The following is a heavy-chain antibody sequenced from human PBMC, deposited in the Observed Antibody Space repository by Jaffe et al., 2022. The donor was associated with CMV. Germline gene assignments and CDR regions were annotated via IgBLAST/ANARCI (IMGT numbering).Heavy chain of an antibody. CDR3: ARNYDYVWGSYRPDDAFDI. CDR2: IDWDDDK. J-gene: IGHJ3*02. D-gene: IGHD3-16*02. CDR1: GFSLSTSGMC. Sequence: QVTLRESGPALVKPTQTLTLTCTFSGFSLSTSGMCVSWIRQPPGKALEWLARIDWDDDKYYSTSLKTRLTISKDTSKNQVVLTMTNMDPVDTATYYCARNYDYVWGSYRPDDAFDIWGQGTMVTVSS. V-gene: IGHV2-70*15.